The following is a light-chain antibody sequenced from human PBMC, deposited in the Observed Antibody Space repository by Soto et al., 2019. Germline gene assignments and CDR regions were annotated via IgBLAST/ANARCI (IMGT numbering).Light chain of an antibody. Sequence: QSVLTQPASVSGSPGQSITISCTGTSSDVGSYNLVSWYQQHPGKAPKLMIYEGSKRPSGVSKRFSGSKSGNTASLTISGLQAEDEADYYCCSYAGSSTWVFGGGTKL. V-gene: IGLV2-23*01. CDR1: SSDVGSYNL. CDR3: CSYAGSSTWV. CDR2: EGS. J-gene: IGLJ3*02.